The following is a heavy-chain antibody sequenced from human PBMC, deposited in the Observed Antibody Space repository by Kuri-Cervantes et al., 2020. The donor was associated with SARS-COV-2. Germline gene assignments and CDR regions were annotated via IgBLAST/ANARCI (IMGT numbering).Heavy chain of an antibody. CDR1: GGYVNRGSYY. CDR3: ARDDFSYGSNHFDI. CDR2: MYYNVKT. Sequence: SETLFLTCSISGGYVNRGSYYWTWIRQAPGKGLEWIAYMYYNVKTTYNPSLKSRVTISADTSKNQFSLKLTSVTAADTAVYYCARDDFSYGSNHFDIWGQGILVTVSS. D-gene: IGHD6-13*01. J-gene: IGHJ4*02. V-gene: IGHV4-61*01.